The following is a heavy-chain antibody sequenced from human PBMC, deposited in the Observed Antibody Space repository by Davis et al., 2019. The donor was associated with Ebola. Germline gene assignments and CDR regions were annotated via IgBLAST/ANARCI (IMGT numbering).Heavy chain of an antibody. J-gene: IGHJ4*02. CDR3: ARVKDFWSGLDY. Sequence: SHTLSPTFAVPGCSFTSGGYSWSSILQPLGQRQPCIGSFYYSGSTYYNTSLKSRVTISVDTSKNQFSLKLSSVTAADTAVYYCARVKDFWSGLDYWGQGTLVTVSS. CDR1: GCSFTSGGYS. D-gene: IGHD3-3*01. CDR2: FYYSGST. V-gene: IGHV4-30-4*07.